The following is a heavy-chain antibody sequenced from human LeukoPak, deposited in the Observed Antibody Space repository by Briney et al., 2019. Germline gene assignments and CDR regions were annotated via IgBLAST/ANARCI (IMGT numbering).Heavy chain of an antibody. V-gene: IGHV1-2*02. Sequence: GASVKVSCKASGYTFTGYYMHWVRQAPGQGLEWMGWINPNSGGTNYAQKFQGRVTMTRDTSISTAYMELSRLRSDDTAVYYCARDLLGWELLNWFDPWGQGTLVTVSS. J-gene: IGHJ5*02. CDR1: GYTFTGYY. CDR2: INPNSGGT. CDR3: ARDLLGWELLNWFDP. D-gene: IGHD1-26*01.